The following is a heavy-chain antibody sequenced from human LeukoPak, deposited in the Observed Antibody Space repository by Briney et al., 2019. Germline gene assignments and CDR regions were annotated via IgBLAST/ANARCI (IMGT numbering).Heavy chain of an antibody. CDR3: AKDGLWGLQYNWNDVGGEGFYYFDY. D-gene: IGHD1-20*01. J-gene: IGHJ4*02. Sequence: GGSLRLSCAASGFTFSSYGMHWVGQAPGKGLEWVAVISYDGSNKYYADSVKGRFTISRDNSKNTLYLPMNSLRAEDTAVYYCAKDGLWGLQYNWNDVGGEGFYYFDYWGQGTLVTVSS. CDR2: ISYDGSNK. CDR1: GFTFSSYG. V-gene: IGHV3-30*18.